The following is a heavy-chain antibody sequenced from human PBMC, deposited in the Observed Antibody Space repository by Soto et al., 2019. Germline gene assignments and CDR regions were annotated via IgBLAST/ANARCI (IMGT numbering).Heavy chain of an antibody. Sequence: PSQSLSLTCAISGDSVSSNSAAWNWIRQSPSRGLEWLGRTYYRSKWYNDYAVSVKSRITINPDTSKNQFSLQLNSVTPEDTAVYYCASGRAYSSGWYVPSYFDYWGQGTLVTVSS. V-gene: IGHV6-1*01. D-gene: IGHD6-19*01. J-gene: IGHJ4*02. CDR3: ASGRAYSSGWYVPSYFDY. CDR2: TYYRSKWYN. CDR1: GDSVSSNSAA.